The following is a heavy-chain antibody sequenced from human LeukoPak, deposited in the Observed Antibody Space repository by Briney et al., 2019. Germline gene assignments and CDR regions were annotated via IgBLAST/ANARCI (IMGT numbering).Heavy chain of an antibody. Sequence: GASVKVSCKASGYTFTGYYMHWVRQAPGQGLEWMGGIIPIFGTANYAQKFQGRVTITADESTSTAYMELSSLRSEDTAVYYCASVVRYFDLYYFDYWGQGTLVTVSS. D-gene: IGHD3-9*01. J-gene: IGHJ4*02. CDR3: ASVVRYFDLYYFDY. CDR1: GYTFTGYY. CDR2: IIPIFGTA. V-gene: IGHV1-69*13.